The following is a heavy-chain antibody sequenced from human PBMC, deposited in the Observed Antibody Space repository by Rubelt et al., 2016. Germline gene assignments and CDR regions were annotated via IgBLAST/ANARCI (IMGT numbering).Heavy chain of an antibody. J-gene: IGHJ4*02. V-gene: IGHV1-18*01. D-gene: IGHD3-10*01. CDR3: ARASHSSGSYTEDF. Sequence: QVQLVQSGAEVKKPGASVKVSCKASGYTFTSYGISWVRQAPGQGLEWMGWISAYNGNTNYAQKLKGRVTMTTDTSISTAYIDLSTLRFDDTAVYYCARASHSSGSYTEDFWGQGTLVTVSS. CDR2: ISAYNGNT. CDR1: GYTFTSYG.